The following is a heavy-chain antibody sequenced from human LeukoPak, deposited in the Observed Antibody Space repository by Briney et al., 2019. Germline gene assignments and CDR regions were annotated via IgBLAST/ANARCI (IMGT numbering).Heavy chain of an antibody. Sequence: RESVPALVKPTQTLTLTCTFSGFSLSTSGMCVSWIRQPPGKALEWLALIDWDDDKYYSTSLKTRLTISKDTSKNQVVLTMTNMDPVDTATYYCARSITMVRGVSNWLDPWGQGTLVTVSS. J-gene: IGHJ5*02. V-gene: IGHV2-70*01. CDR1: GFSLSTSGMC. CDR3: ARSITMVRGVSNWLDP. CDR2: IDWDDDK. D-gene: IGHD3-10*01.